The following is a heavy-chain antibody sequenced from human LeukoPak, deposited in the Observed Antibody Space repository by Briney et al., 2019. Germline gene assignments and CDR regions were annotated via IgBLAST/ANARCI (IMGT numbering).Heavy chain of an antibody. D-gene: IGHD2-15*01. Sequence: SETLSLTCAVSGYSISSGYYWGWIRRPPGKGPQWIGSIYHSWSTYYNPSLKSRVTISVDTSKNQFSLKLSSVTAADTAVYYCARQLSSSAWDYWGQGTLVTVSS. CDR3: ARQLSSSAWDY. J-gene: IGHJ4*02. V-gene: IGHV4-38-2*01. CDR2: IYHSWST. CDR1: GYSISSGYY.